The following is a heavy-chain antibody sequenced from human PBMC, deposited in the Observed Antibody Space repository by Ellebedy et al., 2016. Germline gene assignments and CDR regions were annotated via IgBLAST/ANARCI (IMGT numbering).Heavy chain of an antibody. CDR3: ARDPTGDCGTNGVCSGPYFDY. Sequence: ASVKVSCXVSGYTLTELSMHWVRQAPGKGLEWMGGFDPEDGETIYAQKFQGRVTMTEDTSTDTAYMELSSLRSEDTAVYYCARDPTGDCGTNGVCSGPYFDYWGQGTLVTVSS. J-gene: IGHJ4*02. V-gene: IGHV1-24*01. CDR2: FDPEDGET. CDR1: GYTLTELS. D-gene: IGHD2-8*01.